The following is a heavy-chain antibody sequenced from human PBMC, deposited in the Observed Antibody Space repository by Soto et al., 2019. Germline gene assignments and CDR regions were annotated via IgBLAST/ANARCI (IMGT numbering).Heavy chain of an antibody. Sequence: QVQLVQSGAEVKKPGSSVKVSCKASGGTFSNYAFSWVRQAPGQGLEWLGGIMPLFGRADYAQKFRGRVTITADESTSTAHMELISLRSEDTAVYYCASWLKGAGIGGNYYYGMDVWGQGTTVTVSS. V-gene: IGHV1-69*12. CDR3: ASWLKGAGIGGNYYYGMDV. D-gene: IGHD6-19*01. CDR2: IMPLFGRA. J-gene: IGHJ6*02. CDR1: GGTFSNYA.